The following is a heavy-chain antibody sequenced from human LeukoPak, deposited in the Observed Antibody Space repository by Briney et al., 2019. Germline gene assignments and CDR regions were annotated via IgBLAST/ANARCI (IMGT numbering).Heavy chain of an antibody. CDR1: GGSISSSSYY. CDR2: IYYSGST. CDR3: ARTLAYCGGDCYPWYFDL. J-gene: IGHJ2*01. D-gene: IGHD2-21*02. V-gene: IGHV4-39*01. Sequence: SETLSLTCTVSGGSISSSSYYWGWIRQPPGKGLEWIGSIYYSGSTHYNPSLKSRVTISVDTSKNQFSLKLSSVTAADTAVYYCARTLAYCGGDCYPWYFDLWGRGTLVTVSS.